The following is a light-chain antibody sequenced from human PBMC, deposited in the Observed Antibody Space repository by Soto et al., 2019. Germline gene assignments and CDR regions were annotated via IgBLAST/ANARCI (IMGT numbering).Light chain of an antibody. Sequence: DIVMTQTPLSLSVTPGQPASISCKSSQSLLGSDGKTYLSWYLQKPGHPPQLLIFEVSNHFSGVSDRFSGSGSGTDFTLKISRVEAEDVGVYYCMQSVQFPRTFSGGTKVEIK. J-gene: IGKJ4*01. V-gene: IGKV2D-29*01. CDR1: QSLLGSDGKTY. CDR3: MQSVQFPRT. CDR2: EVS.